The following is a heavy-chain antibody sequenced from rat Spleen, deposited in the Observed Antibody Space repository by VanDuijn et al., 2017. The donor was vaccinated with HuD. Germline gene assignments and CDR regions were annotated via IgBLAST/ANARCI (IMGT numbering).Heavy chain of an antibody. CDR3: TRDQYSFDS. D-gene: IGHD3-8*01. V-gene: IGHV2S12*01. Sequence: QVQMKESGPGLVQPSQTLSLTCNVSGFSLNSNGVSWVRQPPGKGLEWIASISSGGKTFFNSPLKSRLSISRDTSQSHVFLKMNSLQTDDTGTYYCTRDQYSFDSWGQGVMVTVSS. CDR1: GFSLNSNG. J-gene: IGHJ2*01. CDR2: ISSGGKT.